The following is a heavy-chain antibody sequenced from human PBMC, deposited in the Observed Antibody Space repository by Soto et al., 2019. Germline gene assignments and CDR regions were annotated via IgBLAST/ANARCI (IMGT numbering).Heavy chain of an antibody. CDR1: GFTFSSYW. Sequence: GGSLRLSCAASGFTFSSYWMSWVRQAPGKGLEWVANIKQDGSEKYYVDSVKGRFTISRDNAKNSLYLQMNSLRAEDTAVYYCARDSYSSSWYCDYWGQGTLVTVSS. CDR3: ARDSYSSSWYCDY. J-gene: IGHJ4*02. V-gene: IGHV3-7*01. D-gene: IGHD6-13*01. CDR2: IKQDGSEK.